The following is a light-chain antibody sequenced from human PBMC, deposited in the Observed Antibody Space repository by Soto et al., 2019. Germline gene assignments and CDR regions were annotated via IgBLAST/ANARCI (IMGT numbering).Light chain of an antibody. V-gene: IGLV2-14*01. CDR2: EVT. Sequence: QSALTQPASVSGSPGQSITVSCTGSRSDVGSYDYVSWYQQYPGKAPKLLIYEVTNRPSGVSDRFSGSKSENTASLTISGLQAEDEADYYCSSYSSSGSRFVFGTGTKLTVL. CDR1: RSDVGSYDY. CDR3: SSYSSSGSRFV. J-gene: IGLJ1*01.